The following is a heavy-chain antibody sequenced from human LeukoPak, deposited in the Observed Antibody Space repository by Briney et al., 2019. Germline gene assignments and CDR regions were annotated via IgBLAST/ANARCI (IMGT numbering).Heavy chain of an antibody. V-gene: IGHV3-33*06. CDR3: AKEIRCSGGSCGYFDY. CDR2: IWYDGSNK. D-gene: IGHD2-15*01. CDR1: GFTFSSYG. Sequence: TGGSLRLSCAASGFTFSSYGMRWVRQAPGKGLEWVAVIWYDGSNKFNADPVSGRFTISRDNSKNTLYLQMDSLRAEDTAVYYCAKEIRCSGGSCGYFDYWGQGTLGTVSS. J-gene: IGHJ4*02.